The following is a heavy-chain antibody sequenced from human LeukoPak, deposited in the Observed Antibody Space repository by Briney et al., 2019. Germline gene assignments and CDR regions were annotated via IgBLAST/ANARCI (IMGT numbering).Heavy chain of an antibody. J-gene: IGHJ1*01. Sequence: GGSLRLSCAASGFTVSNNYMIWVRQAPGKGLEWVSVIYSGGSTYYADSVKGRFTTPRDISKNTLYLQMNSLRAEDTAVYYCASVNGDGAEYFQHWGQGTLVTVSS. V-gene: IGHV3-53*01. CDR1: GFTVSNNY. CDR3: ASVNGDGAEYFQH. D-gene: IGHD2-21*01. CDR2: IYSGGST.